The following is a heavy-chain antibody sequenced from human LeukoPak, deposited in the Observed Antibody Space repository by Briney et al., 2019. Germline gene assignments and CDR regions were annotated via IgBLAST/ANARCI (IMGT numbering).Heavy chain of an antibody. V-gene: IGHV1-2*06. D-gene: IGHD6-19*01. CDR1: GYTFTGYY. CDR3: ARLSVAGTGVSPDY. Sequence: ASVKVSCKASGYTFTGYYMHWVRQAPGQGLEWMRRINPNSGGTNYAQKFQGRVTMTRDTSISTAYMELSRLRSDDTAVYYCARLSVAGTGVSPDYWGQGTLVTVSS. J-gene: IGHJ4*02. CDR2: INPNSGGT.